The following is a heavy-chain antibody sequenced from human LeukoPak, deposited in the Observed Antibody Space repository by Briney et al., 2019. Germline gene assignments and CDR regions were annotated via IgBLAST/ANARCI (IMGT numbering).Heavy chain of an antibody. CDR2: INHSGST. J-gene: IGHJ6*02. CDR1: GGSFSGYY. V-gene: IGHV4-34*01. CDR3: ARGVAGTSYYYYGMDV. D-gene: IGHD6-19*01. Sequence: TSETLSLTCAVYGGSFSGYYWSWIRQPPGKGLEWIGEINHSGSTNYNPSLKSRVTISVDTSKNQFSLKLSSVTAADTAVYYCARGVAGTSYYYYGMDVWGQGTTVTVSS.